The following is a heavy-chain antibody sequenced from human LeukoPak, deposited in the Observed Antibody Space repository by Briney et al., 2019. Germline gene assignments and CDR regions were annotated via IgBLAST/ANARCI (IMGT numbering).Heavy chain of an antibody. CDR2: IYYSGTT. V-gene: IGHV4-34*01. D-gene: IGHD3-16*01. Sequence: PSETLSLTCAVYAGSFSGYYWSWIRQPPGKGLEWIASIYYSGTTLYNPSLTSRVTISVDTSKNQFSLRLNSVTAADTAVYYCARQLGAYSYPFDIWGQGTKVTVSS. CDR1: AGSFSGYY. CDR3: ARQLGAYSYPFDI. J-gene: IGHJ3*02.